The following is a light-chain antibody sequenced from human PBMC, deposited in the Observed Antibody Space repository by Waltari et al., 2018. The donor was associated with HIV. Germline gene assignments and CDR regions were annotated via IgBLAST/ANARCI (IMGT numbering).Light chain of an antibody. V-gene: IGLV2-14*01. Sequence: QFALTQPASVSGSPGQSITISCTGTSSDVGGYNSVSWYQQHPGKAPKLLIYEVSNRPSGVSNRVSGSKSGNTASLTISGLQAEDEADYYCSSYTSSSTPVVFGGGTKLTVL. J-gene: IGLJ2*01. CDR2: EVS. CDR1: SSDVGGYNS. CDR3: SSYTSSSTPVV.